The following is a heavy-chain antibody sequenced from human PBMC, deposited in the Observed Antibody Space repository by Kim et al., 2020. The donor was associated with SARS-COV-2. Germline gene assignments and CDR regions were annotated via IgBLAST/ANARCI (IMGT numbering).Heavy chain of an antibody. Sequence: GGSLRLSCAASGFTFSSYAMSWVRQAPGKGLEWVSTISATGDITYYADSVKGRFTISRDNSKDTLFLQLSSLRAEDPAVYYCAKSRGGGLLQQPGYWGQGTLVTVSS. D-gene: IGHD6-13*01. V-gene: IGHV3-23*01. J-gene: IGHJ4*02. CDR2: ISATGDIT. CDR3: AKSRGGGLLQQPGY. CDR1: GFTFSSYA.